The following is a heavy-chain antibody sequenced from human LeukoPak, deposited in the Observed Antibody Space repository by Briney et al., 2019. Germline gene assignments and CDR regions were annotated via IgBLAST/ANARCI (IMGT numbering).Heavy chain of an antibody. CDR1: AGSVSSGSYY. J-gene: IGHJ4*02. CDR2: IYYSGST. Sequence: SETLSLTCTVSAGSVSSGSYYGSWIRQPPGKGLEWIGYIYYSGSTTYNPSLKSRVTMSVDTSKNKFSLKLNSLTAADTAVYYCARVPISTTARGYFDYWGQGTLVTVSS. D-gene: IGHD4-17*01. CDR3: ARVPISTTARGYFDY. V-gene: IGHV4-61*01.